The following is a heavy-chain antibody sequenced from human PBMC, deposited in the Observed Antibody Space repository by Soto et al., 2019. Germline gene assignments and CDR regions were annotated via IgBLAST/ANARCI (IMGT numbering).Heavy chain of an antibody. Sequence: GGSLRLSCAASGFSFSTYGMHWVRQAPGKGLEWVATISYDGGNKCYADSAKGRFTISRDNSKNTLYLQMNSLRASDTAVYYCSKDSSVVAAGSGGWFDPWGQGTLVTVSS. CDR1: GFSFSTYG. D-gene: IGHD6-13*01. CDR2: ISYDGGNK. J-gene: IGHJ5*02. V-gene: IGHV3-30*18. CDR3: SKDSSVVAAGSGGWFDP.